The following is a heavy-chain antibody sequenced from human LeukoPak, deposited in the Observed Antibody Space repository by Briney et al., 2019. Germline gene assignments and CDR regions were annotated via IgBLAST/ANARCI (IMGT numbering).Heavy chain of an antibody. Sequence: GGSLRLSCAASGFTFSGWMSWLRQAPGKGLEWVANIKQDATAKYYVDSVKGRFTISRDNAKNSLYLYMNSLRAEDTAVYYCARLVWGTDRYFDLWGQGTLVTVSS. V-gene: IGHV3-7*01. CDR3: ARLVWGTDRYFDL. J-gene: IGHJ4*02. CDR1: GFTFSGW. D-gene: IGHD3-16*01. CDR2: IKQDATAK.